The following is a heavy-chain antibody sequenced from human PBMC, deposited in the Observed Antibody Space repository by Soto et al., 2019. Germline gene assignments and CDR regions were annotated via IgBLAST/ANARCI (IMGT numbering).Heavy chain of an antibody. CDR1: GYTFTSYD. D-gene: IGHD3-9*01. V-gene: IGHV1-8*01. J-gene: IGHJ6*02. Sequence: ASVKVSCKASGYTFTSYDINWVRQATGQGLEWMGWMNPNSGNTGYAQKFQGRVTMTRNTSISTAYMELSSLRSEDTAVYYCARGGGYYDILTGYQYYYGMDVWGQGTTVTVSS. CDR3: ARGGGYYDILTGYQYYYGMDV. CDR2: MNPNSGNT.